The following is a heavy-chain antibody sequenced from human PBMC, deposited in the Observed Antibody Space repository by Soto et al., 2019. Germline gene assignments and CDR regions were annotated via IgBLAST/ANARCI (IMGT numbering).Heavy chain of an antibody. CDR3: AKEGNSGWPSQYYGMDV. V-gene: IGHV3-30*18. CDR2: ISYDGSNK. CDR1: GFTFSSYG. J-gene: IGHJ6*02. Sequence: GGSLRLSCAASGFTFSSYGMHWVRQAPGKGLEWVAVISYDGSNKYYADSVKGRFTISRDNSKNTLYLQMNSLRAEDTAVYYCAKEGNSGWPSQYYGMDVWGQGTTVTVSS. D-gene: IGHD5-12*01.